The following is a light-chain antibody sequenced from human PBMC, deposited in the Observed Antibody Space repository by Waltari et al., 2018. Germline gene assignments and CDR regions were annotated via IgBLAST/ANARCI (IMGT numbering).Light chain of an antibody. J-gene: IGLJ2*01. CDR1: NIGSKS. Sequence: SYVLTQAPSVSVAPGKTARITCGGNNIGSKSVHWYQQKPGQAPVLVMYNDSDRPSGIPERCSGSNSGNTATLTISRVEGGDEADYYCQVWDTSSDHVVFGGGTKLTVL. CDR3: QVWDTSSDHVV. CDR2: NDS. V-gene: IGLV3-21*04.